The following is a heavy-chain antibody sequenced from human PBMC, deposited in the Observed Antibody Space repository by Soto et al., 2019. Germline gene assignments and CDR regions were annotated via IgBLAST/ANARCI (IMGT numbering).Heavy chain of an antibody. CDR1: GGSVSSGSYY. CDR2: IYYSGST. V-gene: IGHV4-61*01. J-gene: IGHJ4*02. CDR3: ARDWGSSLGIDY. D-gene: IGHD6-13*01. Sequence: QVQLQESGPGLVKPSETLSLTCTVSGGSVSSGSYYRSWIRQPPGKGLEWIGYIYYSGSTNYNPSLKSRVTISVDTSKNQFSLKLSSVTAADTAVYYCARDWGSSLGIDYWGQGTLVTVSS.